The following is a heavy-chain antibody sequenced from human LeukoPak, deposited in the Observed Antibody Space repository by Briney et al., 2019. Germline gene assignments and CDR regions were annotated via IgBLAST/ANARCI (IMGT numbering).Heavy chain of an antibody. J-gene: IGHJ4*02. D-gene: IGHD5-18*01. V-gene: IGHV4-39*07. CDR3: ARDGTAMVNFDY. CDR2: IYYSGST. Sequence: SETLSLTCTVSGGSISSGGYYWGWIRQPPGKGLEWIGSIYYSGSTYYNPSLKSRVTISVDTSKNQFSLKLSSVTAADTAVYYCARDGTAMVNFDYWGQGTLVTVSS. CDR1: GGSISSGGYY.